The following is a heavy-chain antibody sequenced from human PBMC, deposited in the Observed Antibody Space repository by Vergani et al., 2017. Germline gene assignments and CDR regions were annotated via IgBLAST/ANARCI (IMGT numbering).Heavy chain of an antibody. CDR3: TRSGYCAHGVCYMTYYYYMDV. V-gene: IGHV3-15*01. D-gene: IGHD2-8*01. CDR2: IRPKTDGETT. J-gene: IGHJ6*03. Sequence: EVQPVESGGGLVKPGGSLRLSCTTSGFTFSSAWMSWVRQAPGKGLEWVARIRPKTDGETTDYAAPVKGRFTISRDDSKNTLYLQMNSLKTEDTAVYYCTRSGYCAHGVCYMTYYYYMDVWGKGTAVTVSS. CDR1: GFTFSSAW.